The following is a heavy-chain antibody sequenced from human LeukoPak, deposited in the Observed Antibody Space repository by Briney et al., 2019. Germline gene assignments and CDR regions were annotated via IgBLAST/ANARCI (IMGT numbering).Heavy chain of an antibody. V-gene: IGHV1-69*05. CDR2: IIPIFGTR. CDR1: GGTFSTYA. Sequence: ASVKVSCKASGGTFSTYAISWVRQAPGQGLEWMGEIIPIFGTRNYAQRFQGRVTITTDETTSTAYMELTSLRSEDTAVYYCAGAGVGQTVVVEGDDFWSGYPSWFDPWGQGTLVTVSS. CDR3: AGAGVGQTVVVEGDDFWSGYPSWFDP. D-gene: IGHD3-3*01. J-gene: IGHJ5*02.